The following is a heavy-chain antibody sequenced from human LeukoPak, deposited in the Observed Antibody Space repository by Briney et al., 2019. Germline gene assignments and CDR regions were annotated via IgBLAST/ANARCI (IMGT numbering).Heavy chain of an antibody. V-gene: IGHV4-4*09. D-gene: IGHD1-1*01. CDR1: GVSINRFY. J-gene: IGHJ4*02. CDR3: VQTTGWPGFDY. CDR2: IYSGVPT. Sequence: SETLSLTCTTSGVSINRFYWSWIRQPPGKGLEWIGNIYSGVPTYFNPSLKSRVTISVDTSKNQFSLNLASVTAADTAMYYCVQTTGWPGFDYWGQGILVTVSS.